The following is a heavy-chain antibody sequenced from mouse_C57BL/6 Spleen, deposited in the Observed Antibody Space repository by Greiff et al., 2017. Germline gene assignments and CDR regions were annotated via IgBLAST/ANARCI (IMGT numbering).Heavy chain of an antibody. J-gene: IGHJ1*03. D-gene: IGHD2-4*01. V-gene: IGHV5-6*01. CDR2: ISSGGSYT. CDR3: ARLDYDYDGPYWYFDV. Sequence: EVQLVESGGDLVKPGGSLKLSCAASGFTFSSSGMSWVRQTPDKRLEWVATISSGGSYTYYPDSVKGRFTISRDNAKNTLYLQMSSLKSEDTAMYYCARLDYDYDGPYWYFDVWGTGTTVTVSS. CDR1: GFTFSSSG.